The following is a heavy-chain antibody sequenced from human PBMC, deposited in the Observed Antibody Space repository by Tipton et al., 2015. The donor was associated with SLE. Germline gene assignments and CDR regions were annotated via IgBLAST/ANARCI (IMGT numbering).Heavy chain of an antibody. CDR3: ARRTSGYAPDY. CDR2: THYSGTT. CDR1: GGSITTTPYY. Sequence: TLSLTCIVSGGSITTTPYYWGWIRQSPEKGLEWIGSTHYSGTTYYNPSLESQVTMSMDTSKNEFSLTLMSVTAADTAFYYCARRTSGYAPDYWGQGTLVTVSS. D-gene: IGHD5-12*01. J-gene: IGHJ4*02. V-gene: IGHV4-39*07.